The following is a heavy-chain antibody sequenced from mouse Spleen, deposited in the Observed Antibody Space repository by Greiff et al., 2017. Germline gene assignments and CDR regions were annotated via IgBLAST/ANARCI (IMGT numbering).Heavy chain of an antibody. CDR2: IDPETGGT. D-gene: IGHD2-1*01. CDR3: TVYGNYAMDY. CDR1: GYTFTDYE. Sequence: VQLQQSGAELVRPGASVTLSCKASGYTFTDYEMHWVKQTPVHGLEWIGAIDPETGGTAYNQKFKGKAILTADKSSSTAYMELRSLTSEDSAVYYCTVYGNYAMDYWGQGTSVTVSS. V-gene: IGHV1-15*01. J-gene: IGHJ4*01.